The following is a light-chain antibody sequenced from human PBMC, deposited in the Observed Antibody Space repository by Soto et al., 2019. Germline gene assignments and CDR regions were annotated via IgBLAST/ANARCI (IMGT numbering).Light chain of an antibody. J-gene: IGLJ1*01. CDR2: DVT. Sequence: QSVLTQSPSASGSPGQSVTISCTGTSSDIGGYNSVSWYQQHPGRAPKVMIYDVTKRPSGVPDRFSGSKSGNTASLTVSALQSDDEADYYCSSYTDRKHLGFGTGTKLTVL. CDR1: SSDIGGYNS. V-gene: IGLV2-8*01. CDR3: SSYTDRKHLG.